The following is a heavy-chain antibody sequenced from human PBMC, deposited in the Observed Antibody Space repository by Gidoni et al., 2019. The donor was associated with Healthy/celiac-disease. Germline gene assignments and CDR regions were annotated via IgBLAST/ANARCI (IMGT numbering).Heavy chain of an antibody. V-gene: IGHV1-69*01. Sequence: QVQLVQSGAEVKKPGSSVKVSCKASGGTFRSYAISWVRQAPGQGLEWRGGIFPICVTANYAKKFQGRVTITADESTGTAYMELGSLRSEDTAVYYCARASWYWSGGSCYGLGYYDGMDVWGQGTTVTVSS. D-gene: IGHD2-15*01. CDR3: ARASWYWSGGSCYGLGYYDGMDV. J-gene: IGHJ6*02. CDR1: GGTFRSYA. CDR2: IFPICVTA.